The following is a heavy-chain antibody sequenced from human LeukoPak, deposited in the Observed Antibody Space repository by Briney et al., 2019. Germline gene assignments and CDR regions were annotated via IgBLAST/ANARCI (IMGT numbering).Heavy chain of an antibody. CDR3: AKARCYYDSSGYCDAFDI. V-gene: IGHV3-9*01. J-gene: IGHJ3*02. D-gene: IGHD3-22*01. CDR2: ISWTSGSI. CDR1: GFTFDDYA. Sequence: GGSLRLSCAASGFTFDDYAMHWVRQAPGKGLEWVSGISWTSGSIGYADSVKGRFTISRDNARNSLYLQMNSLRAEDTALYYCAKARCYYDSSGYCDAFDIWGQGTMVTVSS.